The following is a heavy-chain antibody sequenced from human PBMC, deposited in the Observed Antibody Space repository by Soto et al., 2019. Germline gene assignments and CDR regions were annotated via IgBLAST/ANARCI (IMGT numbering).Heavy chain of an antibody. J-gene: IGHJ4*02. CDR2: MNTNSSNT. D-gene: IGHD6-13*01. CDR3: ARAGGAAGTGFDY. V-gene: IGHV1-8*02. Sequence: ASVQVSCKASGYTFTSYGISWVRQAPGQRLEWMGWMNTNSSNTGYAQKFQGRVTMTRNTSISTAYMELSSLRSEDTAVYYCARAGGAAGTGFDYWGQGTLVTVSS. CDR1: GYTFTSYG.